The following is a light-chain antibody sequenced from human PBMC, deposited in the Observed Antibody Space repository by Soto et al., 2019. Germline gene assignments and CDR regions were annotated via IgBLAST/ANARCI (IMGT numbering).Light chain of an antibody. CDR2: YAS. CDR3: QQRTNWPSST. V-gene: IGKV3-11*01. CDR1: QSVRSY. Sequence: EIVLTQSPATLSLSPGERATLSCRASQSVRSYLAWYQQKPGQAPRLLIHYASSRATGIPARLSGSGSGTDFTLTISSLEPEDFAVYYCQQRTNWPSSTFGQGTRLEIK. J-gene: IGKJ5*01.